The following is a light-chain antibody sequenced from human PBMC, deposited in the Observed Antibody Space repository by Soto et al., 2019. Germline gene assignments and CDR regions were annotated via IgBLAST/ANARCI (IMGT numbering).Light chain of an antibody. Sequence: EIVLTQSPGTLSLSVGERVTLSCRASQSVSSYLAWYQQTPGQAPRLLIYDTSSRATGTPDRFSGSGSGIDFTLTISRLEPDDFAVYYCQEYGSSRTFGQGTKVDIK. CDR1: QSVSSY. CDR3: QEYGSSRT. CDR2: DTS. V-gene: IGKV3-20*01. J-gene: IGKJ1*01.